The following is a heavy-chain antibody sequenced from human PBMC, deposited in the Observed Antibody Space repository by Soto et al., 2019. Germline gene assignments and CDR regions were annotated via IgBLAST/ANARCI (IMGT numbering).Heavy chain of an antibody. CDR2: IYDSGST. CDR3: AGTRGYCSGGSCPTVVDY. Sequence: QVQLQESGPGLVKPSETLSLTCTVSGGSISSYYWSWIRQPPGKGLEWIGYIYDSGSTNYNPSLRSRGTISVDTSKNQFSLKLSSVTAADTAVYYCAGTRGYCSGGSCPTVVDYWGQGTLVTVSS. CDR1: GGSISSYY. D-gene: IGHD2-15*01. J-gene: IGHJ4*02. V-gene: IGHV4-59*01.